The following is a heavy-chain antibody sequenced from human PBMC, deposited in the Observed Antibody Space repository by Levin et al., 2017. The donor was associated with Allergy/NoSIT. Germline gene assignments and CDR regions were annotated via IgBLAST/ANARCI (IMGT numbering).Heavy chain of an antibody. D-gene: IGHD3-16*01. V-gene: IGHV3-23*01. CDR3: AKHRAVMVIVDYGMDV. CDR1: GFTFSSYA. CDR2: IGDSDATT. Sequence: GGSLRLSCAASGFTFSSYAMTWVRQAPGKGLEWVSSIGDSDATTYYADSVKGRFTISGDNSKNTLYLQMNNLRAEDTAVYYCAKHRAVMVIVDYGMDVWGQGTTVTVSS. J-gene: IGHJ6*02.